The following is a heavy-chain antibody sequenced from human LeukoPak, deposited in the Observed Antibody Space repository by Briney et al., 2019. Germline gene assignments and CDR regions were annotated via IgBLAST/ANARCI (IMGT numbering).Heavy chain of an antibody. D-gene: IGHD6-13*01. J-gene: IGHJ4*02. CDR2: INHSGST. V-gene: IGHV4-38-2*02. CDR1: GYSITSGYY. Sequence: PSETLSLTCTVSGYSITSGYYWGWIRQPPGKGLEWIGEINHSGSTNYNPSLKSRVTISVDTSKNQFSLKLSSVTAADTAVYYCARGIAAAGLIFDYWGQGTLVTVSS. CDR3: ARGIAAAGLIFDY.